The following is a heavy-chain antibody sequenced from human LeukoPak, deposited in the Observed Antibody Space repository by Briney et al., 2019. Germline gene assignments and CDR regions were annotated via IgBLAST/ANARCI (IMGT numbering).Heavy chain of an antibody. CDR2: IYTSGST. J-gene: IGHJ6*03. CDR1: GGSISSYY. D-gene: IGHD6-19*01. CDR3: ARSFSSGWYDHYYYCMDV. Sequence: SETLSLTCTVSGGSISSYYWSWIRQPAGKGLEWIVRIYTSGSTNYNPSLKSRVTMSVDTSKNQFSLKLSSVTAADTAVYYCARSFSSGWYDHYYYCMDVWGKGTTVTVSS. V-gene: IGHV4-4*07.